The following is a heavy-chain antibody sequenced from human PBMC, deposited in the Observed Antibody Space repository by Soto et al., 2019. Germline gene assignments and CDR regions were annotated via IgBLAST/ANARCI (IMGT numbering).Heavy chain of an antibody. CDR1: GFTFSDYY. CDR3: ARAVRSGSGSYIPYYYYGMDV. CDR2: ISSSSSYI. Sequence: PGGSLRLSCAASGFTFSDYYMSWIRQAPGKGLEWVSYISSSSSYIYYADSVKGRFTISRDNAKNSLYLQMNSLRAEDTAVYYCARAVRSGSGSYIPYYYYGMDVWGQGTTVTVSS. J-gene: IGHJ6*02. D-gene: IGHD3-10*01. V-gene: IGHV3-11*06.